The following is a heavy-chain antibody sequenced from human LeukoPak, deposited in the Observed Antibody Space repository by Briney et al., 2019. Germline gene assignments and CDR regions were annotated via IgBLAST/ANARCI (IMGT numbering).Heavy chain of an antibody. Sequence: GASVKVSCKASGYTFTSYDINWMRQATGQGLEWMGWMNPNSGNTGYAQKFQGRVTMTRDTSISTAYMELSRLRSDDTAVYYCAREAAHYGDYNWFDPWGQGTLVTVSS. V-gene: IGHV1-8*02. D-gene: IGHD4-17*01. CDR2: MNPNSGNT. J-gene: IGHJ5*02. CDR3: AREAAHYGDYNWFDP. CDR1: GYTFTSYD.